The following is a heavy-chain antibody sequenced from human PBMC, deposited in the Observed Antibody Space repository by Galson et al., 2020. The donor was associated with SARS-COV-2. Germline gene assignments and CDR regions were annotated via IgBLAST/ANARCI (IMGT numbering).Heavy chain of an antibody. D-gene: IGHD1-1*01. CDR3: ARDNDHDAFDI. Sequence: ASVKISCTASAYPFNGYYIHWVRQAPGQGIDWVGWINPNSGGTPYAENFQDWVTMTRDTPISTAYMELSRLRSDDTAVYYCARDNDHDAFDIWGQGRMVTVSS. V-gene: IGHV1-2*04. CDR2: INPNSGGT. J-gene: IGHJ3*02. CDR1: AYPFNGYY.